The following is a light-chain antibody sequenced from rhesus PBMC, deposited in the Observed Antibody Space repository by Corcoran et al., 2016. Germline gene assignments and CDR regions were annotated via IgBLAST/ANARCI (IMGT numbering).Light chain of an antibody. CDR1: QSVSSY. V-gene: IGKV3S9*01. J-gene: IGKJ1*01. CDR2: GSS. CDR3: QQYSTWPRT. Sequence: EIVMTQSPATLSLSPGERATLSCRASQSVSSYVAWYQQKPAPAPRLLIYGSSSRAPGIPDRCSGSGSGTAFTLTISCLEPEAFAIYYCQQYSTWPRTFGQGTKVEIK.